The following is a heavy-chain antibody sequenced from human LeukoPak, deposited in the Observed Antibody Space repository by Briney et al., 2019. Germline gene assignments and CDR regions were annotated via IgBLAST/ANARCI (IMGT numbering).Heavy chain of an antibody. J-gene: IGHJ4*02. CDR1: GDSVSSNSAA. D-gene: IGHD6-13*01. V-gene: IGHV6-1*01. CDR3: ARGLRYSSSWSLYNFDY. CDR2: TYYRSKWYN. Sequence: SQTLSLTCAISGDSVSSNSAAWNWIRQSPSRGLEWLGRTYYRSKWYNDYAVSVKSRITINPDTSKNQFSLQLNSVTPEDTAVYYCARGLRYSSSWSLYNFDYWGQGTLVTVSS.